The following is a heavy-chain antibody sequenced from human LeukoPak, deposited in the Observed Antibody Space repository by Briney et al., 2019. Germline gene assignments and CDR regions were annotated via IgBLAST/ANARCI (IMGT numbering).Heavy chain of an antibody. Sequence: GGSLRLSCVASGFTFSSYWMHWVRQAPGKGLVWVSRIGTDGSSTSYADSVKGRFTISRDNAKNTLYLQMNSLRAEDTAVYYCARDLYCSSASCYGGDYWLQGTLVTVSS. CDR3: ARDLYCSSASCYGGDY. CDR1: GFTFSSYW. CDR2: IGTDGSST. V-gene: IGHV3-74*01. D-gene: IGHD2-2*01. J-gene: IGHJ4*02.